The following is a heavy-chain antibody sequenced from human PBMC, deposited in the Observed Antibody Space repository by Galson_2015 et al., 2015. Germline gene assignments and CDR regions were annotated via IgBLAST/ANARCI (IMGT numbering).Heavy chain of an antibody. CDR2: IYGGDRT. J-gene: IGHJ4*02. CDR3: SRGGASLVVLDH. V-gene: IGHV3-53*01. D-gene: IGHD1-26*01. CDR1: GSTVSSNY. Sequence: SLRLSCAASGSTVSSNYMSWVRQAPGKGLEWVSVIYGGDRTYYADSVKGRFTISRDNSKNTLFLQMNSLRAEDTAVYYCSRGGASLVVLDHWGQGTLVTVSS.